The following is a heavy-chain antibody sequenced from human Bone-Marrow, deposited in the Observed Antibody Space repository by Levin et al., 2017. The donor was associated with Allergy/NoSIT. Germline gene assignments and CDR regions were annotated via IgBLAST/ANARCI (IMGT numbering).Heavy chain of an antibody. V-gene: IGHV1-46*01. D-gene: IGHD5-18*01. Sequence: ASVKVSCKASGYTFTSYYMHWVRQAPGQGLEWMGIINPSGGSTSYAQKFQGRVTMTRDTSTSTVYMVLSSLRSEDTAVYYCARDQAEDTAMVLSGFDYWGQGTLVTVSS. CDR3: ARDQAEDTAMVLSGFDY. CDR2: INPSGGST. J-gene: IGHJ4*02. CDR1: GYTFTSYY.